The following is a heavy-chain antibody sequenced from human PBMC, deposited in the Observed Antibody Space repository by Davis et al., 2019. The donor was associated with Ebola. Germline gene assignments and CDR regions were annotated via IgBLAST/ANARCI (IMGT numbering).Heavy chain of an antibody. CDR1: GFTFSDSY. CDR2: ISSSGSTI. D-gene: IGHD5-12*01. V-gene: IGHV3-11*01. Sequence: GGSLRLSCAVSGFTFSDSYMSWICQAPGKGLEWVSYISSSGSTIYYADSVKGRFTISRDNAKNSLYLQMNSLRAEDTAVYYCARESGYERPVDYWGQGTLISVSS. J-gene: IGHJ4*02. CDR3: ARESGYERPVDY.